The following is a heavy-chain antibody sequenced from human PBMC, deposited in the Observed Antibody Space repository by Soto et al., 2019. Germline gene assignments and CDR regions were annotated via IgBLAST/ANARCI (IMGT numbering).Heavy chain of an antibody. Sequence: GGSLRLSCAASGFTFSSYAMSWVRQAPGKGLEWVSAISGSGVSTYYADSVKGRFTISRDNSKNTQYLQMNSLRAEDTAVYYCASYGSGSYYYFYYYGMDVWGQGTTVTVSS. J-gene: IGHJ6*02. D-gene: IGHD3-10*01. CDR3: ASYGSGSYYYFYYYGMDV. CDR2: ISGSGVST. V-gene: IGHV3-23*01. CDR1: GFTFSSYA.